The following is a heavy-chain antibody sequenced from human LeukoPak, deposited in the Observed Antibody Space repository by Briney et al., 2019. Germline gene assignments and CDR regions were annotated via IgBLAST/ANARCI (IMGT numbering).Heavy chain of an antibody. D-gene: IGHD6-13*01. CDR1: GGSFSGYY. CDR3: ARRTPSSSWDIGEYYFDY. V-gene: IGHV4-34*01. CDR2: INHSGST. Sequence: SETLSLTCAVYGGSFSGYYWSWVRQPPGKGLEWVGEINHSGSTNYNPSLKSRVTISVDTSKNQFSLKLSSVTAADTAVYYCARRTPSSSWDIGEYYFDYWGQGTLVTVSS. J-gene: IGHJ4*02.